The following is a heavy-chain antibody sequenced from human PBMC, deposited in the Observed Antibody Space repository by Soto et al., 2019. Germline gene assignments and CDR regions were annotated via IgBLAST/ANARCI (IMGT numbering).Heavy chain of an antibody. J-gene: IGHJ4*02. Sequence: EVQLVQSGAEVKKPGESLRISCKGSGYSFTSYWINWVRQMPGKGLEWMGRIDPSDSSSNYSPSFQGHVTTSADKSISTAYLQWSSLKASDTAKYFCVRGRGKDIDYWGQGTLVTVSS. D-gene: IGHD3-16*01. CDR2: IDPSDSSS. CDR1: GYSFTSYW. CDR3: VRGRGKDIDY. V-gene: IGHV5-10-1*03.